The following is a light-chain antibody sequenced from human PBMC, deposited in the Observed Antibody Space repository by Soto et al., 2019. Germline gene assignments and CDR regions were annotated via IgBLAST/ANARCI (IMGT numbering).Light chain of an antibody. J-gene: IGLJ2*01. V-gene: IGLV1-40*01. CDR3: QSFDSSLTGVV. CDR2: GNS. Sequence: QSVLTQPPSMSGAPGQRVTISCTGSSSNIGAGYDVHWYQKFPGTAPKLLIYGNSNRPSGVPDRFSGSKSGTSASLAITGLQAEDEADYYCQSFDSSLTGVVFAGGTKLTVL. CDR1: SSNIGAGYD.